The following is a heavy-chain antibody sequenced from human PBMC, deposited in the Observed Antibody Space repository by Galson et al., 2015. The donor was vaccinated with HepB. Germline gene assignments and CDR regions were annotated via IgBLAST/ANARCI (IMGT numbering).Heavy chain of an antibody. Sequence: SLRLSCATSEFTVSGDDMNWVRQPPGKGLEWVSVIHSGHVTFYADSVKGRFAISRDTSKNTFYLQMNGLRAEDTAIYYCVRGRGPLGRYSFDNWGPGTLVTVSS. V-gene: IGHV3-53*01. CDR2: IHSGHVT. D-gene: IGHD3-10*01. J-gene: IGHJ4*02. CDR1: EFTVSGDD. CDR3: VRGRGPLGRYSFDN.